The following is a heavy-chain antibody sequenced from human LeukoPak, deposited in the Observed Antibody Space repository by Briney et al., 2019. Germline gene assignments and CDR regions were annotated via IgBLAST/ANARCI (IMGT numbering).Heavy chain of an antibody. CDR1: GFTFSSYG. V-gene: IGHV3-30*18. D-gene: IGHD5-18*01. CDR3: AKLDWGGSRYGYFDS. CDR2: ISYDGSNK. J-gene: IGHJ4*02. Sequence: PGGSLRLSCAASGFTFSSYGMHWVRQAPGKGLEWVAVISYDGSNKYYADSVKGRFTISRDNSKYTLYLQMNSLRADDTAVYYCAKLDWGGSRYGYFDSWGQGTLVTVSS.